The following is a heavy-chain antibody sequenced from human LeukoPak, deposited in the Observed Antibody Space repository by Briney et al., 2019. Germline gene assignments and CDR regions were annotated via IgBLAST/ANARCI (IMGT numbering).Heavy chain of an antibody. V-gene: IGHV4-31*03. Sequence: SESLSLTCTVSGGSISSGGYYWSWIRQHPGKGLEWIGSIYYSGSTNYNPSLQGRVTISLDTSRNQFSLKLSSVTAADTAVYYCASGDNDPLFDYWGQGTLVTVSS. CDR1: GGSISSGGYY. D-gene: IGHD1-1*01. CDR3: ASGDNDPLFDY. CDR2: IYYSGST. J-gene: IGHJ4*02.